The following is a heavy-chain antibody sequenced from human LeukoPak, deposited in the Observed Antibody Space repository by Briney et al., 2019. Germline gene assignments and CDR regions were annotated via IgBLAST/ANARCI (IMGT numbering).Heavy chain of an antibody. CDR1: GYTFTGYY. CDR3: ARANMALVYDGFDI. D-gene: IGHD2-8*02. Sequence: ASVTVSCKASGYTFTGYYMHWVRQAPGQGLEWMGWITPNSGGTHYAQKFQGWVTMTRDTSISTAYMELSRLKSDDTAVCYCARANMALVYDGFDIWSQGTMVTVSS. J-gene: IGHJ3*02. CDR2: ITPNSGGT. V-gene: IGHV1-2*04.